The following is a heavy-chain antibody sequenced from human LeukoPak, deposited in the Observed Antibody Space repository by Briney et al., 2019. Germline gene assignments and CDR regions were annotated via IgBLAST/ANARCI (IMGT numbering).Heavy chain of an antibody. J-gene: IGHJ4*02. Sequence: SVKVSCKASGGTFSSYAISWVRQAPGQGLEWMGRIIPILGIANYAQKFQGRVTITADKSTSTAYMELSSLRSEDTAVYYCAREPSTPYYYGSGSPLDYWGQGTLVTVSS. V-gene: IGHV1-69*04. CDR3: AREPSTPYYYGSGSPLDY. CDR2: IIPILGIA. CDR1: GGTFSSYA. D-gene: IGHD3-10*01.